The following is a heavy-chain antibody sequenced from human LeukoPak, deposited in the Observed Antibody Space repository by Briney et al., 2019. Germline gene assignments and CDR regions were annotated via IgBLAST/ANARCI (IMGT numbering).Heavy chain of an antibody. D-gene: IGHD5-18*01. Sequence: GGSLRLSCAASGFTFSRYWMPWVRHTPGKGLVWVSRLYSDGYTTSYADSVKGRVTISRDNAKNTLYLQMNSLRAEDTAVYYCARDPSYSDGYFDFWGQGTLVTVSS. V-gene: IGHV3-74*01. CDR3: ARDPSYSDGYFDF. J-gene: IGHJ4*02. CDR1: GFTFSRYW. CDR2: LYSDGYTT.